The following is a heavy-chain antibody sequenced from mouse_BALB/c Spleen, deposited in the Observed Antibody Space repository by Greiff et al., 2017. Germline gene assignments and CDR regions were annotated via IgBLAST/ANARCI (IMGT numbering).Heavy chain of an antibody. CDR3: ARGYRYDD. CDR1: GFNIKDTY. V-gene: IGHV14-3*02. CDR2: IDPANGNT. D-gene: IGHD2-14*01. J-gene: IGHJ3*01. Sequence: EVQRVESGAELVKPGASVKLSCTASGFNIKDTYMHWVKQRPEQGLEWIGRIDPANGNTKYDPKFQGKATITADTSSNTAYLQLSSLTSEDTAVYYCARGYRYDDWGQGTLVTVSA.